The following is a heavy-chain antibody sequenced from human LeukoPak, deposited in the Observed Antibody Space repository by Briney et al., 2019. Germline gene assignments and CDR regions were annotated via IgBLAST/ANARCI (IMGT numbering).Heavy chain of an antibody. V-gene: IGHV4-4*09. Sequence: SETLSLTCTVSGGSISNYCWSWIRQPPGKGLEWIGNICTSGSADYNPSLKSRVTISVDTSKNQFSLKLSSVTAADTAVYYCARRSWETQERGYCSSTSCYHYMDVWAKGPRSPSP. D-gene: IGHD2-2*01. CDR3: ARRSWETQERGYCSSTSCYHYMDV. J-gene: IGHJ6*03. CDR2: ICTSGSA. CDR1: GGSISNYC.